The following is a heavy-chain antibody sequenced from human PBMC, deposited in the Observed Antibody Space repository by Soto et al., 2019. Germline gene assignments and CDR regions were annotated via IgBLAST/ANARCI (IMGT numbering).Heavy chain of an antibody. CDR2: IYYSGST. CDR3: ARGERYCSSTSCYVFDY. D-gene: IGHD2-2*01. J-gene: IGHJ4*02. V-gene: IGHV4-31*03. Sequence: QVQLQESGPGLVKPSQTLSLTCTVSGGSISIGGYYWSWIRQHPGKGLEWIGYIYYSGSTYYNQSLKSRVTIQVDQSKNQFSLKLSSVTAADTAVYYCARGERYCSSTSCYVFDYWGQGTLVTVSS. CDR1: GGSISIGGYY.